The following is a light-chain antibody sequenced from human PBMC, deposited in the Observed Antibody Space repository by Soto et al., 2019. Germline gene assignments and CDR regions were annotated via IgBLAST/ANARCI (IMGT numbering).Light chain of an antibody. J-gene: IGKJ1*01. Sequence: ETVLTQSPGTLSLSPGERATLSCRASQSLRSIYLAWFQQKPGQAPRLLIYDASKRATGIPDRFSGSGSGTDFTLTISRLEPEDFAVYYCQRYDSLRTFGQGTKVEI. V-gene: IGKV3-20*01. CDR3: QRYDSLRT. CDR1: QSLRSIY. CDR2: DAS.